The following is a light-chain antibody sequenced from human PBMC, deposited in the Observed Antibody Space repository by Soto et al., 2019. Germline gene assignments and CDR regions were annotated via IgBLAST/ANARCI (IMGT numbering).Light chain of an antibody. CDR3: SSYTSCSTLL. Sequence: QSVLTQPASVSGSPGQSITISCTGTSSDVGAYNYVSWYQQHPGKAPKLMIYEVSNRPSGVSNRFSGSKSANTASLTISGLQAGDEADYYCSSYTSCSTLLFGGGTKLTVL. J-gene: IGLJ3*02. V-gene: IGLV2-14*03. CDR1: SSDVGAYNY. CDR2: EVS.